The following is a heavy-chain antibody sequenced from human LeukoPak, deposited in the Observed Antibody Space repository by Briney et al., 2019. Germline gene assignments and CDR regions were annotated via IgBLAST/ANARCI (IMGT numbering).Heavy chain of an antibody. D-gene: IGHD6-13*01. V-gene: IGHV1-2*02. Sequence: RVSVKVSCKASGYTFTGYYMHWVRQAPGQGLEWMGWINPNSGGTNYAQKFQGRVTMTRDTSISTAYMELSRLRSDDTAVYYCARVPGGRAAAGTVIYYMDVWGKGTTVTVSS. CDR1: GYTFTGYY. CDR2: INPNSGGT. CDR3: ARVPGGRAAAGTVIYYMDV. J-gene: IGHJ6*03.